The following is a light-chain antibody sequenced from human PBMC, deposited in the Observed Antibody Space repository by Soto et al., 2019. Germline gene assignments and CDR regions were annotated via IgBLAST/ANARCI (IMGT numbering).Light chain of an antibody. CDR1: SGHSSYI. CDR2: LEGSGSY. J-gene: IGLJ3*02. V-gene: IGLV4-60*02. CDR3: ETWDSNIHWV. Sequence: QLVLTQLSSASASLGSSVNLTCTLSSGHSSYIIAWHQQQPGKAPRYLMKLEGSGSYNKGSGVPDRFSGSSSGADRYLIISNLQFEDEADYYCETWDSNIHWVFGGGTKVTVL.